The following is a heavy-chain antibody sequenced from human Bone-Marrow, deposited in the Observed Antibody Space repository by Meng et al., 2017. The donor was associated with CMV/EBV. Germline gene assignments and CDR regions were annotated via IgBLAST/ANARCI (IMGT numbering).Heavy chain of an antibody. D-gene: IGHD5-24*01. CDR3: ARDNYQSYGMDV. CDR2: ISSSSSYI. J-gene: IGHJ6*02. Sequence: GGSLRLSCAASGFTFSSYSMNWVRQAPGKGLEWVSSISSSSSYIYYADSVKGRFTISRDNAKNSLYLQMNSLRAEDTAVYYCARDNYQSYGMDVWGQGTTVTVSS. V-gene: IGHV3-21*01. CDR1: GFTFSSYS.